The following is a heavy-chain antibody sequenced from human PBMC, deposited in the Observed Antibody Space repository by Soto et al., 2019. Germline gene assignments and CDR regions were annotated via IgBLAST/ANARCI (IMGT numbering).Heavy chain of an antibody. Sequence: SETLSLTCTVSGGSISSSSYYWGWIRQPPGKGLEWIGSIYYSGSTYYNPSLKSRVTISVDTSKNQFSLKLSSVTAADTAVYYCARIVDTAMVISHWGQGTLVTVSS. CDR3: ARIVDTAMVISH. V-gene: IGHV4-39*01. CDR1: GGSISSSSYY. CDR2: IYYSGST. J-gene: IGHJ4*02. D-gene: IGHD5-18*01.